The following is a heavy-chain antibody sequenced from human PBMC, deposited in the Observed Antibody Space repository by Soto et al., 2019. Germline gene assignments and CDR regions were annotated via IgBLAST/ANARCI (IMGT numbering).Heavy chain of an antibody. CDR2: IYYTGST. Sequence: QVQLQESGPGLVNPSDTLSLTCTVSGGSISSYHCSWISPPPRKGLEWIGYIYYTGSTNYNPSPMSRVTVTVDTSKNHCSLKLSSVTAADTAVYYCARERCTVTGGDYWGQGALVTVFS. CDR1: GGSISSYH. D-gene: IGHD4-17*01. J-gene: IGHJ4*02. V-gene: IGHV4-59*07. CDR3: ARERCTVTGGDY.